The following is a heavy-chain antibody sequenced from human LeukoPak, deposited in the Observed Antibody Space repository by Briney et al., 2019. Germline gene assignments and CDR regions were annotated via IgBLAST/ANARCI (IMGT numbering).Heavy chain of an antibody. J-gene: IGHJ4*02. CDR3: ATGGSSWPFDY. CDR1: VYTFTTYG. D-gene: IGHD6-13*01. V-gene: IGHV1-18*01. Sequence: GASVNVSCKASVYTFTTYGISWVRQAPGQGLEWLGWISAYNGNTNYAQNLQGRVTVTTDTSTSTAYMELRSLRSDDTAVYYCATGGSSWPFDYWGQGTLVTVSS. CDR2: ISAYNGNT.